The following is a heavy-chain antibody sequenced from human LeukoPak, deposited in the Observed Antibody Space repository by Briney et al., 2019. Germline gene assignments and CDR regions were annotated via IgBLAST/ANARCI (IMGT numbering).Heavy chain of an antibody. CDR1: GGSFSGYY. V-gene: IGHV4-34*01. Sequence: SETLSLTCAVYGGSFSGYYWSWIRQPPGKGLEWIGEINHSGSTNYNPSLKSRVTISVDTSKNQFSLKLSSVTAADTAVYYCARVVGSSSWYKVYYYYMDVWGKGTTVTVSS. J-gene: IGHJ6*03. CDR2: INHSGST. D-gene: IGHD6-13*01. CDR3: ARVVGSSSWYKVYYYYMDV.